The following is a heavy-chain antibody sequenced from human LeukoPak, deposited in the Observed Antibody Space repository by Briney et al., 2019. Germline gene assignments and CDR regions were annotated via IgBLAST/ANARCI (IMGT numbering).Heavy chain of an antibody. V-gene: IGHV1-46*01. D-gene: IGHD3-22*01. CDR3: AREIGDYYDSSGYKNWFDP. CDR1: GYTFTSYY. J-gene: IGHJ5*02. CDR2: INPSGGST. Sequence: ASVKVSCKASGYTFTSYYMHWVRQAPGQGLEWMGIINPSGGSTSYAQKLQGRVTMTRDMSTSTVYMELSSLRSEDTAVYYCAREIGDYYDSSGYKNWFDPWGQGTLVTVSS.